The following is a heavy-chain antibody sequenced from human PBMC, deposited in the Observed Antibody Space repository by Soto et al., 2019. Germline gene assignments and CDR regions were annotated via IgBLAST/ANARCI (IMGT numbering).Heavy chain of an antibody. CDR3: KTGTPLDYYYGMDV. Sequence: SVKVSCKASGGTFSSYAISWVRQAPGQGLEWMGGIIPIFGTANYAQKFQGRVTITADESTSTAYMELSSLRSEDTAVYYCKTGTPLDYYYGMDVWGQGTTVTVSS. V-gene: IGHV1-69*13. D-gene: IGHD1-1*01. CDR1: GGTFSSYA. CDR2: IIPIFGTA. J-gene: IGHJ6*02.